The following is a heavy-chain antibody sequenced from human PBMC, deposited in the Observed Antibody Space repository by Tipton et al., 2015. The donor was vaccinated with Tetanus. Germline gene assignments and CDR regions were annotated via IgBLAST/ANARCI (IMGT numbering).Heavy chain of an antibody. V-gene: IGHV1-18*04. CDR2: ISAYNGNT. D-gene: IGHD3-10*01. CDR3: AREMDNYGSGSFDY. CDR1: GYTFTSYG. Sequence: QMQPVQSGAEVKKPGASVKVSCKASGYTFTSYGISWVRQAPGQGLEWMGWISAYNGNTNYAQKLQGRVTMTTDTSTSTAYMELRSLRSDATAVYYCAREMDNYGSGSFDYWGQGTLVTVSS. J-gene: IGHJ4*02.